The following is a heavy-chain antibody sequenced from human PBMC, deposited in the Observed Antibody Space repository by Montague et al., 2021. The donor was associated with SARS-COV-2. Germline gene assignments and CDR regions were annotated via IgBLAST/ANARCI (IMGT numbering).Heavy chain of an antibody. CDR1: GGSISSSNW. Sequence: SETLSLTCAVSGGSISSSNWWSWVRQPPGKGLEWIGEIYHSGSTXXNPSLKSRVTISVDKSKDQFPLKLSSVAAADTAVYYCASRGAGWFGSNPERFDYWGQGTLVTVSS. CDR2: IYHSGST. V-gene: IGHV4-4*02. D-gene: IGHD3-10*01. CDR3: ASRGAGWFGSNPERFDY. J-gene: IGHJ4*02.